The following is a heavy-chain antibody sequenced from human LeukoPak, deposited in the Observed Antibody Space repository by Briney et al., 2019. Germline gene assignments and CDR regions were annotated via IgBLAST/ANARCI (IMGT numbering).Heavy chain of an antibody. CDR2: IYYSGST. J-gene: IGHJ6*03. CDR3: ARDSALPYRYCSSTSCPYYMDV. D-gene: IGHD2-2*01. Sequence: SETLSLTCTVSGGSISSSSYYWGWIRQPPGKGLEWIGSIYYSGSTYYNPSLKSRVTISVDTSKNQFSLKLSSVTAADTAVYYCARDSALPYRYCSSTSCPYYMDVWGKGTTVTVSS. CDR1: GGSISSSSYY. V-gene: IGHV4-39*07.